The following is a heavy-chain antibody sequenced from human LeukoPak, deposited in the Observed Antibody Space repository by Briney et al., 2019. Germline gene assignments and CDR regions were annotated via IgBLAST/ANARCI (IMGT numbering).Heavy chain of an antibody. Sequence: SETLSLTCTVSGGSIGSSSYYWGWIRQPPGKGLEWIGTIYYNGGTYYNPSLKSRVTMSVDTSKNQFSLKLSSVTAADTAVYYCARQGSGYFDYWGQGTLVTVSS. CDR3: ARQGSGYFDY. V-gene: IGHV4-39*01. J-gene: IGHJ4*02. CDR2: IYYNGGT. CDR1: GGSIGSSSYY. D-gene: IGHD3-22*01.